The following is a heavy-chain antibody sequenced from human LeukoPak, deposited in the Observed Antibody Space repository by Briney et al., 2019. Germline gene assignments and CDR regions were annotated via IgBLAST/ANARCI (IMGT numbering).Heavy chain of an antibody. J-gene: IGHJ4*02. CDR2: IYPGDSDP. CDR1: GYIFTTYW. D-gene: IGHD6-13*01. Sequence: GESLKISCKGSGYIFTTYWIGWVRQMPGKGLEWMGIIYPGDSDPRYSPSFQGQVTISADKSISTAYLQWSSLKSSDSGMYYCVRHGLGSSWFGFDYWGQGTLVTVSS. V-gene: IGHV5-51*01. CDR3: VRHGLGSSWFGFDY.